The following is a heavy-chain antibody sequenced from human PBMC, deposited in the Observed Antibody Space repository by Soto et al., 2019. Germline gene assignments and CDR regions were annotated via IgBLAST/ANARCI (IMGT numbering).Heavy chain of an antibody. CDR2: IYYSGST. CDR1: GGSISSYY. Sequence: PSETLSLTCTVSGGSISSYYWSWIRQPPGKGLEWIGYIYYSGSTNYNPSLKSRVTISVDTSKNQFSLKLSSVTAADTAVYYCASGKRVTIFGVVILKGTTHGIFAYWGQGTLVTVSS. D-gene: IGHD3-3*01. CDR3: ASGKRVTIFGVVILKGTTHGIFAY. V-gene: IGHV4-59*12. J-gene: IGHJ4*02.